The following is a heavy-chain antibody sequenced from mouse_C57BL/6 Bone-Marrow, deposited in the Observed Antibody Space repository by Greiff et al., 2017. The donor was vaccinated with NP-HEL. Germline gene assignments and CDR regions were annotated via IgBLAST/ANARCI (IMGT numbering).Heavy chain of an antibody. Sequence: VQLQQSGPELVKPGASVKISCKASGYSFTGYYMNWVKQSPEKSLEWIGEINPSTGGTTYNQKFKAKATLTVDKSSSTAYMQLKSLTSEDSAVYYCARYIAAQFLFDYWGQGTTLTVSS. CDR3: ARYIAAQFLFDY. J-gene: IGHJ2*01. CDR2: INPSTGGT. CDR1: GYSFTGYY. D-gene: IGHD1-3*01. V-gene: IGHV1-42*01.